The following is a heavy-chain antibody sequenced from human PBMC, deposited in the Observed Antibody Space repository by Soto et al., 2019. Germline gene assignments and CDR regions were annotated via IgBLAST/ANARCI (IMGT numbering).Heavy chain of an antibody. V-gene: IGHV4-59*13. CDR1: GSSISDYY. D-gene: IGHD1-26*01. Sequence: SETLSLTCTVSGSSISDYYWSWIRQSPGKGLEWMGYFSHTGGTNYNPSLNSRLTLSANTSKKQLSLRLKSTTAADTAAYYCARGTDWDRGVFDYWGQGTPVTVSS. J-gene: IGHJ4*02. CDR3: ARGTDWDRGVFDY. CDR2: FSHTGGT.